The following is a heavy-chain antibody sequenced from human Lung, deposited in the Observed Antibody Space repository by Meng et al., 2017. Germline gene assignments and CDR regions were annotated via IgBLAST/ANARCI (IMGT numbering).Heavy chain of an antibody. CDR1: GGSFSDYY. D-gene: IGHD4-11*01. Sequence: VQLQPWGEGLLKPSETLSLTCVVSGGSFSDYYWSWIRQPPGKGLEWIGEINHSGSTTYNPSLESRATISVDTSQNNLSLKLSSVTAADSAVYYCARGPTTMAHDFDYWGQGTLVTVSS. J-gene: IGHJ4*02. V-gene: IGHV4-34*01. CDR3: ARGPTTMAHDFDY. CDR2: INHSGST.